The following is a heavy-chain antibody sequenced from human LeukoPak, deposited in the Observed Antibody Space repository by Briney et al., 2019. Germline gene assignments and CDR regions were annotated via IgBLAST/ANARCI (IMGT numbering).Heavy chain of an antibody. CDR2: ISNSGGST. CDR3: AKEGAAVAGTIDY. J-gene: IGHJ4*02. CDR1: GFTFSNYA. Sequence: GGSLRLSRAASGFTFSNYAMSWVRQAPGKGLEWVSVISNSGGSTYYADSVKGRFTISRDNSKNTLYLQMNSLRAEDTAVYYCAKEGAAVAGTIDYWGQGTLVTVSS. V-gene: IGHV3-23*01. D-gene: IGHD6-19*01.